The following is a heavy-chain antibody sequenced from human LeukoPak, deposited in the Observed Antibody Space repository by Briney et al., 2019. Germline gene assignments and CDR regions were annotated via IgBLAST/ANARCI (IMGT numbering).Heavy chain of an antibody. D-gene: IGHD3-9*01. J-gene: IGHJ6*02. Sequence: SQTLSHTCTVSGGSISSGDYYWSWIRQPPGKALEWIGYIYYSGSTYYNPSLKSRVTISVDTSKNQFSLKLSSVTAADTAVYYCARVRYFDWLGGMDVWGQGTTVTVSS. CDR2: IYYSGST. CDR1: GGSISSGDYY. V-gene: IGHV4-30-4*01. CDR3: ARVRYFDWLGGMDV.